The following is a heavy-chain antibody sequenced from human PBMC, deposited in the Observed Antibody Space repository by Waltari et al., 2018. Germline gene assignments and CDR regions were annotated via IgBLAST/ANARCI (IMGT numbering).Heavy chain of an antibody. CDR2: IMTDGSEE. Sequence: EVQLVESGGGLVQPGGSLRLSWAASGFPLRRYWMSWVRQAPGTGPEWVANIMTDGSEEYYVDSVRGRFTISRDNAKNSLYLQMNSLRPEDTAVYYCARDQWFAFDIWGHGTMVTVSS. CDR3: ARDQWFAFDI. J-gene: IGHJ3*02. V-gene: IGHV3-7*01. D-gene: IGHD3-22*01. CDR1: GFPLRRYW.